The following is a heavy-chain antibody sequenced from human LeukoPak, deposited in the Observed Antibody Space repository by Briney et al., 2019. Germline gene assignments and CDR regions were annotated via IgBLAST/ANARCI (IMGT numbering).Heavy chain of an antibody. CDR2: INHSGST. CDR3: ARSGRPEDIVVVPAPNWFDP. Sequence: SETLCLTCAVYGGSFSGYYWSWIRQPPGKGLEWIGEINHSGSTNYNPSLKSRVTISVDTSKNQFSLKLSSVTAADTAVYYCARSGRPEDIVVVPAPNWFDPWGQGTLVTVSS. D-gene: IGHD2-2*01. J-gene: IGHJ5*02. CDR1: GGSFSGYY. V-gene: IGHV4-34*01.